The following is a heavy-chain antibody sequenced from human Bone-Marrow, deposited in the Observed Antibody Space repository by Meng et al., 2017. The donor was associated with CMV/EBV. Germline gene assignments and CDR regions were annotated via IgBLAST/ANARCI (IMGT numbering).Heavy chain of an antibody. CDR3: ARDLQYQLLYQNYYYYGMDV. Sequence: SETLSLTCTVSGGSISSSSYYWGWIRQPPGKGLEWIGSIYYSGSTYYNPSLKSRVTISVDTSKNQFSLKLSSVTAADTAVYYCARDLQYQLLYQNYYYYGMDVWGQGTMVTVSS. CDR1: GGSISSSSYY. CDR2: IYYSGST. D-gene: IGHD2-2*02. J-gene: IGHJ6*02. V-gene: IGHV4-39*07.